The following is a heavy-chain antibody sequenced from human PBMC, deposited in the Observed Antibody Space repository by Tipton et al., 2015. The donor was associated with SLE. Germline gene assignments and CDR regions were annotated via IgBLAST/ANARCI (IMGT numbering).Heavy chain of an antibody. CDR1: GGSFSGYY. Sequence: TLSLTCAVYGGSFSGYYWNWIRQSPGKGLEWIGSIYYSGSTYYNPSLKSRVTISVDTSKNQFSLKLSSVTAAETAVYYCARRTTRSSGYFGAFDIWGQGTMVTVSS. CDR3: ARRTTRSSGYFGAFDI. J-gene: IGHJ3*02. CDR2: IYYSGST. V-gene: IGHV4-34*01. D-gene: IGHD3-22*01.